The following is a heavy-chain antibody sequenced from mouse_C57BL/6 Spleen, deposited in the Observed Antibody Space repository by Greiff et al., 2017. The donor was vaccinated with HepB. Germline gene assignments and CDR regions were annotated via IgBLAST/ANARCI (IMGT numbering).Heavy chain of an antibody. CDR2: IDPSDSYT. V-gene: IGHV1-50*01. CDR1: GYTFTSYW. D-gene: IGHD3-1*01. J-gene: IGHJ3*01. Sequence: QVQLQQPGAELVKPGASVKLSCKASGYTFTSYWMQWVKQRPGQGLEWIGEIDPSDSYTNYNQKFKGKATLTVDTSSSTAYMQLSSLTSEDSAVYYCARGSGWEGFAYWGQGTLVTVSA. CDR3: ARGSGWEGFAY.